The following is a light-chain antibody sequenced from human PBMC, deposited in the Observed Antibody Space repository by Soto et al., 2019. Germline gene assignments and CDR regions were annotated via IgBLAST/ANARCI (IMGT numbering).Light chain of an antibody. Sequence: EIVLTQSPGTLSVSPGERATLSCRASQSVSSILAWYQQKPGQAPRLLIYGASTRATAIPARFSGSGSGTEFTLTISSLQSEDFAVYFCQQYDNWPYTLGQGTKVDIK. CDR1: QSVSSI. CDR3: QQYDNWPYT. J-gene: IGKJ2*01. V-gene: IGKV3-15*01. CDR2: GAS.